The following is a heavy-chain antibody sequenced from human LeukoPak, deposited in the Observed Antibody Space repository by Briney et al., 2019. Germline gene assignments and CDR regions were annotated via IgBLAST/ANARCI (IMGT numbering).Heavy chain of an antibody. CDR3: ARLPAAPYYYYYYMDV. CDR2: INHSGST. CDR1: GGSFSGYY. D-gene: IGHD2-2*01. V-gene: IGHV4-34*01. J-gene: IGHJ6*03. Sequence: PSETLSLTCAVYGGSFSGYYWSWIRQPPGKGLEWIGEINHSGSTNYNPSLKSRVTISVDTSKNQFSLKLSSVTAADTAVYYCARLPAAPYYYYYYMDVWGKGTTVTVSS.